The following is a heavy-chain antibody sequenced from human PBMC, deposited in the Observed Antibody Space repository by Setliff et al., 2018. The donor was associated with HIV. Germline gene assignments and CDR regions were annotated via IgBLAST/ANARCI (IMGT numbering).Heavy chain of an antibody. CDR3: ARVGLVQLERRGLNYFDY. CDR1: GLTFSSYA. CDR2: ISYDGSSK. D-gene: IGHD1-1*01. Sequence: PGGSLRLSCAASGLTFSSYAMYWVRQAPGKGLEWVAVISYDGSSKYNADSVQGRFTISRDNSKNTLYLQMNSLRAEDTAVYYCARVGLVQLERRGLNYFDYWGQGTLVTVSS. J-gene: IGHJ4*02. V-gene: IGHV3-30*14.